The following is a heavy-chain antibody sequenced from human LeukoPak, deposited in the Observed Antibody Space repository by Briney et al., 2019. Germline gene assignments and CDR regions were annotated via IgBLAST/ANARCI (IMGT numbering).Heavy chain of an antibody. CDR3: TRDRVYYDSSGYQALDY. D-gene: IGHD3-22*01. Sequence: PGRSLRLSCTASGFTFGDYAMSWVRQAPGKGLEWVGFIRSKAKGGTTEYAASVKGRFTISRDDSKSIAYLQMNSLKTEDTAVYYCTRDRVYYDSSGYQALDYWGQGTLVTVSS. CDR1: GFTFGDYA. J-gene: IGHJ4*02. V-gene: IGHV3-49*04. CDR2: IRSKAKGGTT.